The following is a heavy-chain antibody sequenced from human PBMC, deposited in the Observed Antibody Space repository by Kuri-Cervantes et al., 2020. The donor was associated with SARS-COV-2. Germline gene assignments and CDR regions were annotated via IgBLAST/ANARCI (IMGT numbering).Heavy chain of an antibody. V-gene: IGHV1-69*10. D-gene: IGHD3-10*01. CDR3: ARDGSRGWFGEFYYYGMDV. CDR1: GGTFSSYA. CDR2: IIPILGIA. Sequence: SVKVSCKASGGTFSSYAISWVRQAPGQGLEWMGGIIPILGIANYAQKFQGRVTITADKSTSTAYMELSSLRSEDTAVYYCARDGSRGWFGEFYYYGMDVWGQGTTVTVSS. J-gene: IGHJ6*02.